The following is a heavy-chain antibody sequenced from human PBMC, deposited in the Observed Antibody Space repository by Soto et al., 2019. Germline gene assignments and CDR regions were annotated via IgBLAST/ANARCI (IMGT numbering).Heavy chain of an antibody. D-gene: IGHD3-3*01. J-gene: IGHJ6*02. CDR1: GGTFSSYA. CDR2: TIPIFGTA. CDR3: ARKDYDFWSGYYTSHLRDYYYGMDV. V-gene: IGHV1-69*13. Sequence: SVKVSCKASGGTFSSYAISWVRQAPGQGLEWMGGTIPIFGTANYAQKFQGRVTITADESTSTAYMELSSLRSEDTAVYYCARKDYDFWSGYYTSHLRDYYYGMDVWGQGTTVTVSS.